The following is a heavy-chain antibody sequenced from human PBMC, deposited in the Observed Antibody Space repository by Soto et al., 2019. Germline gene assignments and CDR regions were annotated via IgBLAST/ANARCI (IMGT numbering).Heavy chain of an antibody. D-gene: IGHD6-13*01. CDR1: GYTFNVYY. J-gene: IGHJ4*02. CDR3: ERSREGSSSLPHFDY. CDR2: INPNSGGT. Sequence: ASVKVSCKSSGYTFNVYYIHCVRQAPGQGLEWMGWINPNSGGTNYAQKFQGWVTMTRDTSISTAYMELSRLRSDDTAVYYCERSREGSSSLPHFDYWGQGTLVTVS. V-gene: IGHV1-2*04.